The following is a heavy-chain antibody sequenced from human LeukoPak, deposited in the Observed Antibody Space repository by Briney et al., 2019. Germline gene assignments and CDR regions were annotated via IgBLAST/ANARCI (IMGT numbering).Heavy chain of an antibody. CDR2: INPNSGGT. J-gene: IGHJ4*02. D-gene: IGHD1-1*01. CDR1: GYTFTGYY. V-gene: IGHV1-2*02. CDR3: ARDGDWNQRYDY. Sequence: ASVKVSCKASGYTFTGYYMHWVRPAPGQGLEWMGWINPNSGGTNYAQKFQGRVTMTRDTSISTAYMELSRLRSDDTAVYYCARDGDWNQRYDYWGQGTLVTVSS.